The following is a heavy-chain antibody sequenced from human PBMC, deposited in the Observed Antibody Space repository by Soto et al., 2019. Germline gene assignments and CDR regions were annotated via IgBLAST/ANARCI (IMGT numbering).Heavy chain of an antibody. V-gene: IGHV3-48*03. CDR3: TRDYDTNPYWYFDL. Sequence: GGSLRLSCSASGFTFNNYEMSWVRQAPGKGLEWISYIDRSGTIISYADSVKGRFTISRDNADNSLYLQMNSLRAEDSAVYYCTRDYDTNPYWYFDLWGHGTLVTV. CDR1: GFTFNNYE. CDR2: IDRSGTII. J-gene: IGHJ2*01. D-gene: IGHD5-12*01.